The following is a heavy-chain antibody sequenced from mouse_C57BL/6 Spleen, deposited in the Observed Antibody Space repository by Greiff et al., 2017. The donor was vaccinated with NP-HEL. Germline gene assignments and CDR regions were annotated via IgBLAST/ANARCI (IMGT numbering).Heavy chain of an antibody. Sequence: EVQLQESGPGLVKPSQSLSLTCSVTGYSITSGYYWNWIRQFPGNKLEWMGYISYDGSNNYNPSLKNRISITRDTSKNQFFLKLNSVTTEDTATYYSARGGTRHAMDYRGQGTSVTVSS. CDR3: ARGGTRHAMDY. CDR1: GYSITSGYY. D-gene: IGHD2-14*01. V-gene: IGHV3-6*01. J-gene: IGHJ4*01. CDR2: ISYDGSN.